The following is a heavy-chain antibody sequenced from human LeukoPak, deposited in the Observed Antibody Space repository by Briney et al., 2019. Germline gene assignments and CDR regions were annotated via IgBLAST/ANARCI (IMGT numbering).Heavy chain of an antibody. J-gene: IGHJ6*03. CDR1: GYTFTSYG. Sequence: ASVKVSCKASGYTFTSYGISWVRQAPGQGLEWMGWISAYNGNTNYAQKLQGRVTMTTHTSTSTAYMELRSLRSDDTAVYYCAREMTTVTTFLNYYYMDVWGKGTTVTVSS. CDR2: ISAYNGNT. D-gene: IGHD4-17*01. V-gene: IGHV1-18*01. CDR3: AREMTTVTTFLNYYYMDV.